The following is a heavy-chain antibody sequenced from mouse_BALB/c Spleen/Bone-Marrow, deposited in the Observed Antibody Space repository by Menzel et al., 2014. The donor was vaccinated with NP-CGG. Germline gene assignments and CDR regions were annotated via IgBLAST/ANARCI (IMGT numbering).Heavy chain of an antibody. J-gene: IGHJ4*01. CDR2: ISNGGGNT. CDR3: TSRMIPTRAMDF. CDR1: GFTFSDYY. V-gene: IGHV5-12*02. D-gene: IGHD2-4*01. Sequence: EVKLVESGGGLVQPGGSLKLSCATSGFTFSDYYMYWVRQTPEKRLEWVAYISNGGGNTYYPDTVKGRFTISRDNAKNTLYLQMSRLKSEDTAMYYCTSRMIPTRAMDFWGQGTSVTVSS.